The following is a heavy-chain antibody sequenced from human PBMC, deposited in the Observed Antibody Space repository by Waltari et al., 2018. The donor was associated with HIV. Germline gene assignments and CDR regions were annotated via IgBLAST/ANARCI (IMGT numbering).Heavy chain of an antibody. V-gene: IGHV3-21*01. CDR1: GFTFSSYS. Sequence: EVQLVESGGGLVKPGGSLRLSCAASGFTFSSYSMNWVRQAPGKGLEWVSSISSSSSYIYYADSVKGRFTISRDNANNSLYLQMNSLRAEDTAVYYCARSVYSYGYLTYYYGMDVWGQGTTVTVSS. CDR2: ISSSSSYI. D-gene: IGHD5-18*01. CDR3: ARSVYSYGYLTYYYGMDV. J-gene: IGHJ6*02.